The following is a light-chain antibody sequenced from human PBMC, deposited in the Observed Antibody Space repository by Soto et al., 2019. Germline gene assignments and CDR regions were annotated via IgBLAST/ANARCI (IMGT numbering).Light chain of an antibody. J-gene: IGKJ1*01. CDR1: QTTRTS. CDR2: GAS. V-gene: IGKV1-39*01. CDR3: QQSYTTPRT. Sequence: QMTQSPSSLSASVGARVTITCRASQTTRTSLNWFQQKPGKAPQLLIYGASTLQSGVPSRFSGTGSATDFTLTISSLQPEDFAIYYCQQSYTTPRTFGQGTKVEV.